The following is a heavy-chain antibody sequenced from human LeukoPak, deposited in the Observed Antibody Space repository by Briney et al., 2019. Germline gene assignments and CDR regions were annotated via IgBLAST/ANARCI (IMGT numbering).Heavy chain of an antibody. V-gene: IGHV3-33*01. Sequence: GRSLRLSCAASGFAFNTYAMHWVRQAPGQGLGWVALIWHDGSHKFYSNSVRGQFTISRDNSKNTVSLQMNNLRPEDTAVYYCAREIFGSGSHPDFWGQGTLVTVSS. J-gene: IGHJ4*02. CDR1: GFAFNTYA. CDR2: IWHDGSHK. D-gene: IGHD3-10*01. CDR3: AREIFGSGSHPDF.